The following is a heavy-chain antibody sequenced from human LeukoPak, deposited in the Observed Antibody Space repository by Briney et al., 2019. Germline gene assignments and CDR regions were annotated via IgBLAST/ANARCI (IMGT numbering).Heavy chain of an antibody. V-gene: IGHV1-18*01. D-gene: IGHD1-26*01. Sequence: GASVKVSCKASGYTFTSYGISWVRQAPGQGPEWMGWISAYNGNTNYAQKLRGRVTMTTDTSTSTAYMELRSLRSDDTAVYYCARGAYIVGATMIGHGPELNWFDPWGQGTLVTVSS. CDR3: ARGAYIVGATMIGHGPELNWFDP. CDR1: GYTFTSYG. CDR2: ISAYNGNT. J-gene: IGHJ5*02.